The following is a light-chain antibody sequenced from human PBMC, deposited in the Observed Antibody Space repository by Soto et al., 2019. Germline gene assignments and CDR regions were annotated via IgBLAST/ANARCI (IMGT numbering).Light chain of an antibody. CDR2: GAS. Sequence: EIVMTQSPGTLSLPPGETATLSCRASQSVSSNYVAWFQQKPGQAPRLLIYGASTRANGIPARFSGSGSGTELTLTISSLQSEDFAVYYCQQYNNWPSDTFGQGTRLEIK. V-gene: IGKV3-15*01. CDR3: QQYNNWPSDT. J-gene: IGKJ5*01. CDR1: QSVSSN.